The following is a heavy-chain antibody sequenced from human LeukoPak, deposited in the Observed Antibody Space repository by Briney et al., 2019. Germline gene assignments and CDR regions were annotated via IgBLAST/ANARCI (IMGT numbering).Heavy chain of an antibody. Sequence: GMSLRLSCAATGFTFSKYGMNWVREAPGKGLEGVAIIWYDGSIKYFADFEMGRFTISKDNSKNTVYLQVNSLRVEDTAFYHCARAGIDNALDYWGPGTQVTVSS. J-gene: IGHJ4*02. D-gene: IGHD2-2*01. CDR2: IWYDGSIK. CDR3: ARAGIDNALDY. CDR1: GFTFSKYG. V-gene: IGHV3-33*01.